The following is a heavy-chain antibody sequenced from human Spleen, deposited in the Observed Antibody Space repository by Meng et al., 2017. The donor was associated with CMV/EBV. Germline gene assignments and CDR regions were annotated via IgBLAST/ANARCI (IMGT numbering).Heavy chain of an antibody. J-gene: IGHJ6*02. CDR1: GFTFSNAW. CDR2: ISGSGGST. Sequence: GGSLRLSCAASGFTFSNAWMSWVRQAPGKGLEWVSAISGSGGSTYYADSVKGRFTISRDNAKNSLYLQMNSLRAEDTAVYYCAREGRVPAAPDYYYGMDVWGQGTTVTVSS. V-gene: IGHV3-21*01. D-gene: IGHD2-2*01. CDR3: AREGRVPAAPDYYYGMDV.